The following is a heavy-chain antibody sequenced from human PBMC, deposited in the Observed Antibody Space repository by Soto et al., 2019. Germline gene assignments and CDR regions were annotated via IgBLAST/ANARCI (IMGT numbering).Heavy chain of an antibody. D-gene: IGHD2-2*01. CDR1: GYTFTSYA. J-gene: IGHJ6*03. CDR3: ASDGCSSTSCYYFYMDV. CDR2: INAGNGNT. Sequence: ASVKVSCKASGYTFTSYAMHWVRQAPGQRLEWMGWINAGNGNTKYSQKFQGRVTITRDTSASTAYMELSSLRSEDTAVYYCASDGCSSTSCYYFYMDVWGKGTTVTVSS. V-gene: IGHV1-3*01.